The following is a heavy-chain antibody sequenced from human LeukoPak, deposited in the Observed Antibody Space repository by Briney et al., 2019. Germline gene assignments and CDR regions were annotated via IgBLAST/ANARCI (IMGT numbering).Heavy chain of an antibody. D-gene: IGHD5-18*01. CDR3: ARGTAMVLYYMDV. J-gene: IGHJ6*03. CDR1: GGSISSYY. Sequence: SETLSLTCTVSGGSISSYYWSWIRQPPGKGLEWIGYIYYSGSTNYNPSLKSRVTISVDTSKNQFSLKLSSVTAADTAVYYCARGTAMVLYYMDVWGKGTTVTVSS. V-gene: IGHV4-59*01. CDR2: IYYSGST.